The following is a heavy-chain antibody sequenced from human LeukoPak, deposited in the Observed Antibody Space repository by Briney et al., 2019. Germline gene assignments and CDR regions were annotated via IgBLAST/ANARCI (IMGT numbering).Heavy chain of an antibody. D-gene: IGHD1-26*01. J-gene: IGHJ5*02. CDR3: AGASYSGSYFGLDP. CDR2: ISSSSSYI. Sequence: GGSLRLSCAASGFTFSSYSMNWVRQAPGKGLEWVSSISSSSSYIYYADSVKGRFTISRDNAKNSLYLQMNSLRAEDTAVYYCAGASYSGSYFGLDPWGQGTLVTVSS. V-gene: IGHV3-21*01. CDR1: GFTFSSYS.